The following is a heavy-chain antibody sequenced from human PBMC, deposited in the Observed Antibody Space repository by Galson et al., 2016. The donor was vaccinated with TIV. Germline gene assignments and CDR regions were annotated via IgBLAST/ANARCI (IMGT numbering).Heavy chain of an antibody. V-gene: IGHV4-4*07. CDR1: GGSIRSQS. CDR3: AREKVWGGREAGSEAFPYSFFMDV. D-gene: IGHD3-10*01. CDR2: IDVSGNT. J-gene: IGHJ6*03. Sequence: SETLSLTCTVSGGSIRSQSWSWIRQPAGKGLEWIGRIDVSGNTDYSPSLKSRVTMSQDTSNNQFSLRLISLTAADTDVYYCAREKVWGGREAGSEAFPYSFFMDVWGKGTTVTISS.